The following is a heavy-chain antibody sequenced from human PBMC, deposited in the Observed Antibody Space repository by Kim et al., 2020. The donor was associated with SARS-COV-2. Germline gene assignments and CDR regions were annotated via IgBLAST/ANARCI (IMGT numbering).Heavy chain of an antibody. J-gene: IGHJ4*02. CDR1: GFSFSSYA. Sequence: GGSLRLSCAASGFSFSSYAMNWVRQAPGKGLEWVSSFSSRSSNIYYADSLKGRFTISRDNAKNSLYLQMSSLRAEDTAVYYCVRDFDSSGYTYWGQGTLVTVSS. D-gene: IGHD3-22*01. CDR2: FSSRSSNI. CDR3: VRDFDSSGYTY. V-gene: IGHV3-21*01.